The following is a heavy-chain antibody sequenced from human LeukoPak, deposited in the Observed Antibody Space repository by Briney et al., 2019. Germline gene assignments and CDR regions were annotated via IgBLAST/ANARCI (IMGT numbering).Heavy chain of an antibody. J-gene: IGHJ3*02. CDR2: INPNSGGT. D-gene: IGHD6-13*01. V-gene: IGHV1-2*02. CDR1: GYTFTGYY. CDR3: ARGSYSSSWDAFDI. Sequence: ASVKVSCKASGYTFTGYYMHWVRQAPGQGLEWMGWINPNSGGTNYAQKFQGRVTMTRDTSISTAYMELSRLRSDDTAVYYCARGSYSSSWDAFDIWGQGTMVTVSS.